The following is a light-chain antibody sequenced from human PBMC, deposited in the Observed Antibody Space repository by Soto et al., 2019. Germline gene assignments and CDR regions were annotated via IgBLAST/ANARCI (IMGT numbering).Light chain of an antibody. V-gene: IGLV1-40*01. CDR3: QSYDSSLSGSV. CDR2: GNS. Sequence: QSVLTQPPSVSGAPGQRVTISCTGSSANIGAGYDVHWYQQLPGTAPKLLIYGNSNRPSGVPDQFSGSKSGTSASLAITGLQAEDEADYYCQSYDSSLSGSVFXTGTKLTVL. CDR1: SANIGAGYD. J-gene: IGLJ1*01.